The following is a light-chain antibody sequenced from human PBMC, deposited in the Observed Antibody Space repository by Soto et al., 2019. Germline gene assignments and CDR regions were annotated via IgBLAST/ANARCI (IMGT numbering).Light chain of an antibody. J-gene: IGLJ2*01. Sequence: QSVLTQPASVSGSPGQSIAISCSGSNNDIGRYNYVSWYQQYPGKAPILILYGVRNRPSGVSARFSGSKSGNTASLTISGLQAEDEADYYCCSYTASTTRFGGGTKLTVL. CDR3: CSYTASTTR. V-gene: IGLV2-14*03. CDR2: GVR. CDR1: NNDIGRYNY.